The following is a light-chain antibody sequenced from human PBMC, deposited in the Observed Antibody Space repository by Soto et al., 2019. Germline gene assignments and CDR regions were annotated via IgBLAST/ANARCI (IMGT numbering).Light chain of an antibody. Sequence: DIQMTQSPSTLSASVRDRVTITCRASQSIDSWLAWYQQKTGEAPKLLIYKASRLEAGVPSRFSGSGSGTEFTLTISGLQPDDFATYYCHQYNTYPITFGQGTRLEIK. CDR1: QSIDSW. J-gene: IGKJ5*01. CDR2: KAS. V-gene: IGKV1-5*03. CDR3: HQYNTYPIT.